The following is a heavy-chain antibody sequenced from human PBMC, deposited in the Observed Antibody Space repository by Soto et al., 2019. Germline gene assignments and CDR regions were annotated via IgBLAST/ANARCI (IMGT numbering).Heavy chain of an antibody. CDR1: GFTFSDYW. CDR3: AREGSSGGYSSSWGLSYYYYGMDV. Sequence: PGGSLRLSCAVSGFTFSDYWMSWVRQAPGKGLEWVANIKQDGNEKYYVDSVKGRFTISRDNSKNKLYLQMNSLRAEDTAVYYCAREGSSGGYSSSWGLSYYYYGMDVWGQGTTVTVSS. CDR2: IKQDGNEK. D-gene: IGHD6-13*01. V-gene: IGHV3-7*01. J-gene: IGHJ6*02.